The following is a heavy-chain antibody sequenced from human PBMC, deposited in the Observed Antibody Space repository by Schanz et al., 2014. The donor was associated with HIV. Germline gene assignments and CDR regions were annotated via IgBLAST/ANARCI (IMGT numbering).Heavy chain of an antibody. V-gene: IGHV3-21*01. CDR2: ISWNSGSI. D-gene: IGHD1-26*01. CDR3: AKDMGSGSYETFDI. CDR1: GFIFSSYS. Sequence: EVQLVESGGGLVKPGGSLRLSCAASGFIFSSYSMNWVRQAPGKGLEWVSGISWNSGSIGYADSVKGRFTISRDNAKNTLYLQLGSLRPDDTAMYYCAKDMGSGSYETFDIWGQGTMVTVSS. J-gene: IGHJ3*02.